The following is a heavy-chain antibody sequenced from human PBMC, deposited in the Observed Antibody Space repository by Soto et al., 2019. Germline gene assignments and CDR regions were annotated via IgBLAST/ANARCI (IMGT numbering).Heavy chain of an antibody. CDR1: GFTFTSSA. D-gene: IGHD2-2*01. CDR3: AADRITGGEVVDAHYSYFGMAV. J-gene: IGHJ6*02. CDR2: IVVGSGNT. Sequence: SVKVSCKASGFTFTSSAVQWVRQARGQRSEWIGWIVVGSGNTNYAQKFQERVTITRDMSTSTAYMELSSLRSEDTAVYYCAADRITGGEVVDAHYSYFGMAVWGRGTRFSVSS. V-gene: IGHV1-58*01.